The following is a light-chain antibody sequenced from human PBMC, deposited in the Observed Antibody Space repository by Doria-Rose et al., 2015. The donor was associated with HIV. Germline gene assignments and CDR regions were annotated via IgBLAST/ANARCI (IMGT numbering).Light chain of an antibody. Sequence: EIVMTQSPGTLSLSPGERATLSCRASQSFSSTYLAWYQQKPGQAPSLLIYDGSTRATGIPDRFSASGSGTGFTLTINRLEPGDFALYYCHQYGTSWTFGQGTKVEI. J-gene: IGKJ1*01. V-gene: IGKV3-20*01. CDR2: DGS. CDR3: HQYGTSWT. CDR1: QSFSSTY.